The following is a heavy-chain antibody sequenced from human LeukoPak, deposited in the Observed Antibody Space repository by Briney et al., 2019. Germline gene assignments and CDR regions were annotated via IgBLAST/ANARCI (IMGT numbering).Heavy chain of an antibody. J-gene: IGHJ6*03. V-gene: IGHV1-18*01. D-gene: IGHD2-2*01. CDR2: ISAYNGNT. Sequence: ASVKVSCKASGYTFTSYGISWVRQAPGQGLEWMGWISAYNGNTNYAQKLQGRVTMTTDTSTSTAYMELRSLRSDDTAVYYCARDDPYCSSTSCPLRHYYYMDVWGKGTTVTVSS. CDR1: GYTFTSYG. CDR3: ARDDPYCSSTSCPLRHYYYMDV.